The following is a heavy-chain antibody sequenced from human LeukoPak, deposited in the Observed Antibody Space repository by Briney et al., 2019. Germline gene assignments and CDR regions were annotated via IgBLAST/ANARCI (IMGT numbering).Heavy chain of an antibody. CDR1: GFTFSDYY. J-gene: IGHJ1*01. Sequence: GGSLRLSCAASGFTFSDYYMSWIRQAPGKGLEWVSYISSSGNTIYYADSVKGRFTISRDNAKNSLYLQMNSLRAEDTAVYYCARAYYSLQYFQHWGQGTLVIVSS. V-gene: IGHV3-11*01. D-gene: IGHD1-26*01. CDR2: ISSSGNTI. CDR3: ARAYYSLQYFQH.